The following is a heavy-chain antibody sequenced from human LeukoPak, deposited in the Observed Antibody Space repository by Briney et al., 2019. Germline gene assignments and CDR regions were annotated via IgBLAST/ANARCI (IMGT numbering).Heavy chain of an antibody. V-gene: IGHV4-30-4*01. J-gene: IGHJ6*02. Sequence: SQTLSLTCTVSGGSISSGDYYWSWIRQPPGTGLEWIGYIYYSGSTYYNPSLKSRVTISVDTSKNQFSLKLSSVTAADTAVYYCARAVWDNYYYGMDVWGQGTTVTVSS. CDR3: ARAVWDNYYYGMDV. CDR1: GGSISSGDYY. D-gene: IGHD1-26*01. CDR2: IYYSGST.